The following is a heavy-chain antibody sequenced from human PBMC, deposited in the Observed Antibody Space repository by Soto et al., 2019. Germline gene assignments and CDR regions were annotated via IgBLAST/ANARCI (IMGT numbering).Heavy chain of an antibody. Sequence: VASVKVSCKASGYSFTDYHIHWVRQAPGQGLEWLGRINPKRGGTSTAQKFQGWVTMTTDTSISTASMELTRLTSDDTASYYCARGDSTDCSNGVCSFFYNHDMDVWGQGTTVTVSS. D-gene: IGHD2-8*01. CDR3: ARGDSTDCSNGVCSFFYNHDMDV. V-gene: IGHV1-2*04. J-gene: IGHJ6*02. CDR2: INPKRGGT. CDR1: GYSFTDYH.